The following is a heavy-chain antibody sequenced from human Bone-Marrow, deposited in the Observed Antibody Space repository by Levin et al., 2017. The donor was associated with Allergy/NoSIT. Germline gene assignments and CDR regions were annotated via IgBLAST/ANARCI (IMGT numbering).Heavy chain of an antibody. CDR1: GFTFSSYG. V-gene: IGHV3-33*06. CDR3: AKTAGSVPAAAFDY. D-gene: IGHD2-2*01. Sequence: GGSLRLSCAASGFTFSSYGMHWVRQAPGKGLEWVAVIWYDGSNKYYADSVKGRFTISRDNSKNTLYLQMNSLRAEDTAVYYCAKTAGSVPAAAFDYWGQGTLVTVSS. J-gene: IGHJ4*02. CDR2: IWYDGSNK.